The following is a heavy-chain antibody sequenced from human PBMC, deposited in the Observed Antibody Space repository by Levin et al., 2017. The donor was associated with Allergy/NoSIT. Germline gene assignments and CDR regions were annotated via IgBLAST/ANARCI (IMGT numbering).Heavy chain of an antibody. D-gene: IGHD6-13*01. V-gene: IGHV3-74*01. Sequence: GGSLRLSCTASGFTFSGCWMHWVRQVPGKGLVWVSRITPDGSGTNYADSVEGRFTMFRDNAKNTVYLQMNSLRDDDTAVYYCARVTRAQAGIDYWGQGTLVTVSS. CDR1: GFTFSGCW. J-gene: IGHJ4*02. CDR3: ARVTRAQAGIDY. CDR2: ITPDGSGT.